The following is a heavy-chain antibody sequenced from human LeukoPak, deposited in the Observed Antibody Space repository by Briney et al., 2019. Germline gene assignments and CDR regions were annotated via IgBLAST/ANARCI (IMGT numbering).Heavy chain of an antibody. D-gene: IGHD3-22*01. CDR3: AIEPFYYDTWTGDFAY. Sequence: GSLTLSCAASGFTFSSYCMSWVRHAPGGAAEWVSSISAFGDNTYYADFVKGRFTLSRDNSKDTVHLQMNSLRGEDTAVYYCAIEPFYYDTWTGDFAYWGQGILVSVSS. CDR1: GFTFSSYC. CDR2: ISAFGDNT. J-gene: IGHJ4*02. V-gene: IGHV3-23*01.